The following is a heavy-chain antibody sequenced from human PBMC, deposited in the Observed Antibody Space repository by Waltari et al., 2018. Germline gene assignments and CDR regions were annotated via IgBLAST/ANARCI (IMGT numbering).Heavy chain of an antibody. V-gene: IGHV3-7*03. CDR1: GVTFSNYW. CDR3: GRDRGYGQSDS. CDR2: IKQDGSEK. J-gene: IGHJ4*02. Sequence: EVQLVEAGGGLVQPGGPLRLSCGAPGVTFSNYWTSGVRQAPGKGLEWVDNIKQDGSEKDYVDSVKGRFTISRDNAKNSLYLQMNSLRAEDTAVYYCGRDRGYGQSDSWGQGTLVTVSS. D-gene: IGHD5-18*01.